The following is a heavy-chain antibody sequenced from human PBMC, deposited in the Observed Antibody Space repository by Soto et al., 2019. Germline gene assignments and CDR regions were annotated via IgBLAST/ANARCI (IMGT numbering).Heavy chain of an antibody. Sequence: QITLKESGPTLVKPTQTLTLTCTFSGFSLSTRGVGVAWIRQPPGKALEWLALISWDDDKRYSPFPKSRLTTTKHTAKNQAVLNLANIAPYDTATYCGEHRLGSGGHFDYWGQGTLVTVSS. D-gene: IGHD2-8*02. CDR2: ISWDDDK. V-gene: IGHV2-5*02. J-gene: IGHJ4*02. CDR3: EHRLGSGGHFDY. CDR1: GFSLSTRGVG.